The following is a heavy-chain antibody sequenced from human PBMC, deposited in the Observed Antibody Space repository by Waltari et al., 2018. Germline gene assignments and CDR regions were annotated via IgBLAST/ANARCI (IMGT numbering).Heavy chain of an antibody. CDR1: GRPFRGYY. CDR3: ARAEQGGSAVGPDFQH. J-gene: IGHJ1*01. CDR2: INRGGNI. D-gene: IGHD1-26*01. V-gene: IGHV4-34*01. Sequence: QVHLQQWGAGLLKPSETLSLTSAAYGRPFRGYYWAWLRQPPGKGPEWIGEINRGGNINLNPSLKSRVIMSVDTSKNQVFLKLTSVTAADTAVYYCARAEQGGSAVGPDFQHWGQGTLVTVSS.